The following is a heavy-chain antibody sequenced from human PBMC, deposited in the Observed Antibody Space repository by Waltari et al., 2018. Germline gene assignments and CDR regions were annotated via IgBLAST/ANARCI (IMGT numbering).Heavy chain of an antibody. CDR2: IIPIFGTA. CDR1: GGTLSSYA. J-gene: IGHJ4*02. D-gene: IGHD3-22*01. Sequence: QVQLVQSGAEVKKPGSSVKVSCKAAGGTLSSYAISWGRQAPGQGLEWMGGIIPIFGTANYAQKFQGRVTITTDESTSTAYMELSSLRSEDTAVYYCARGDSSGYYYFDYWGQGTLVTVSS. V-gene: IGHV1-69*05. CDR3: ARGDSSGYYYFDY.